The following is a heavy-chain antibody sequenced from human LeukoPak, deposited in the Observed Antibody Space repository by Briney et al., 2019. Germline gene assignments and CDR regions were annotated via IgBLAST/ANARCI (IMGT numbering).Heavy chain of an antibody. D-gene: IGHD6-19*01. Sequence: KPSETLSLTCTVSGGSIRSSNNYWGWIRQPPGKGLEWIGGIHYSGSTYYYPSLTSRVTISVDTSKNQFSLKLSSVTAADTAVYYCARCKVAGNFDCWGQGTLVTVSS. CDR1: GGSIRSSNNY. J-gene: IGHJ4*02. CDR2: IHYSGST. CDR3: ARCKVAGNFDC. V-gene: IGHV4-39*07.